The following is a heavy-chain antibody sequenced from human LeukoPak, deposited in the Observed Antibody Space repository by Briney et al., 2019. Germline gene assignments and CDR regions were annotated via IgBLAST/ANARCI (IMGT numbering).Heavy chain of an antibody. J-gene: IGHJ4*02. Sequence: GGSLRLSCAASGFTVSTNYMTWVRQAPGKGLEWVSSMYSGGNTYYADSVRGRFTISRDNAKNSLYLQMNSLRAEDTAVYYCASGLNWGQGTLVTVSS. V-gene: IGHV3-53*01. CDR1: GFTVSTNY. CDR2: MYSGGNT. D-gene: IGHD3/OR15-3a*01. CDR3: ASGLN.